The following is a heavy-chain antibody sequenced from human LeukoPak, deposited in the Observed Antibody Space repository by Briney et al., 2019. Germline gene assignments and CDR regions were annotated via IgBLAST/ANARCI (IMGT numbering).Heavy chain of an antibody. CDR3: ARGGGYSAVY. Sequence: GGSLRLSCVVSGLTFNSYWMTWVRQAPGKGLEWVANIKHDGSEMYYVDSVKGRFTVSRDNARNSLYLQMNSLRAEDTAVYYCARGGGYSAVYWGQGTLVTVSS. J-gene: IGHJ4*02. CDR1: GLTFNSYW. CDR2: IKHDGSEM. V-gene: IGHV3-7*01. D-gene: IGHD5-18*01.